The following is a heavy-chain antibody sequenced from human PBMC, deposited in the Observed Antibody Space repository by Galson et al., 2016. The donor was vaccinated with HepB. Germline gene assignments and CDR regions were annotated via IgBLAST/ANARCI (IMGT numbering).Heavy chain of an antibody. D-gene: IGHD3-16*01. V-gene: IGHV4-39*01. CDR1: GGSISSSSRHY. J-gene: IGHJ4*02. CDR3: ARMLRPTVYAWHPFFDS. Sequence: SETLSLTCTVSGGSISSSSRHYWGWIRQSPGKGLELIGTIYYTGTTYDNPSFKSRLTISVDTSRDQFSLKLTSATAADTAFYFCARMLRPTVYAWHPFFDSWGRGTLVIVSP. CDR2: IYYTGTT.